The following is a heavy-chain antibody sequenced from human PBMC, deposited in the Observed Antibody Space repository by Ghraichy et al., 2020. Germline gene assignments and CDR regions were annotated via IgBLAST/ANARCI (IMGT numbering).Heavy chain of an antibody. J-gene: IGHJ6*02. CDR1: GGSISSSSYY. Sequence: SETLSLTCTVSGGSISSSSYYWGWIRQPPGKGLEWIGSIYYSGSTYYNPSLKSRVTISVDTSKNQFSLKLRSVTAADTAVYYCARQSLTTIFGVDNYGMDVWGQGTPVTVSS. V-gene: IGHV4-39*01. D-gene: IGHD3-3*01. CDR3: ARQSLTTIFGVDNYGMDV. CDR2: IYYSGST.